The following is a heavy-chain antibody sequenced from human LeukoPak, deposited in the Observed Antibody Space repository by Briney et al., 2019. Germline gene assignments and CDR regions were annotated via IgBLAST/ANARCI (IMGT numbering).Heavy chain of an antibody. Sequence: NPSETLSLTCTVSGGSISSYYWSWIRQPPGKGLEWIGYIYYSGSTNYNPSLKSRVTISVDTSKNQFSLKLSSVTAADTAVYYCASYSYYYDSSGYFDYWGQGTLVTVSS. CDR2: IYYSGST. V-gene: IGHV4-59*01. J-gene: IGHJ4*02. CDR1: GGSISSYY. CDR3: ASYSYYYDSSGYFDY. D-gene: IGHD3-22*01.